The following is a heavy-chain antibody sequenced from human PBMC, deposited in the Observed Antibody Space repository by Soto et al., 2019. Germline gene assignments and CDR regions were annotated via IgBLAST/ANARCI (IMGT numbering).Heavy chain of an antibody. D-gene: IGHD3-3*01. CDR3: ARGWSGKDAFDI. V-gene: IGHV4-59*01. Sequence: SETLSLTCTVSGGSISSYYWSWVRQPPGKGLEWIGYIYYSGSTNYNPSLKSRVTISVDTSKNQFSLKLSSVTAADTAVYYCARGWSGKDAFDIWGQGTTVTVSS. CDR1: GGSISSYY. CDR2: IYYSGST. J-gene: IGHJ3*02.